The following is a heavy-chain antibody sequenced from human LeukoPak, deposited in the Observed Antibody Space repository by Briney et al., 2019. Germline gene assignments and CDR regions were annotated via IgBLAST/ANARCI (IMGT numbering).Heavy chain of an antibody. CDR3: AREVPPWGFGELSYYYGMDV. V-gene: IGHV3-33*01. Sequence: PGGSLRLSCAASGFTFSSYGMHWVRQAPGKGLEWVAVIWYDGSNKYYADSVKGRFTISRDNSKNTLYLQMNSLRAEDTAVYYCAREVPPWGFGELSYYYGMDVWGKGTTVTVSS. CDR2: IWYDGSNK. J-gene: IGHJ6*04. D-gene: IGHD3-10*01. CDR1: GFTFSSYG.